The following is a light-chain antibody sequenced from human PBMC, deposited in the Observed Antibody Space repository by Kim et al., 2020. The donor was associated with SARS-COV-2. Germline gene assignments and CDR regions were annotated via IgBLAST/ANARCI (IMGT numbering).Light chain of an antibody. V-gene: IGLV4-69*01. CDR3: QTWGTGIRV. CDR1: SGHSSYA. CDR2: LNSDGSH. Sequence: ASVKLTCTLSSGHSSYAIAWQQQQPEKGPRYLMKLNSDGSHSKGDGIPDRFSGSSSGAERYLTISSLQSEDEADYYCQTWGTGIRVFGTGTKVTVL. J-gene: IGLJ1*01.